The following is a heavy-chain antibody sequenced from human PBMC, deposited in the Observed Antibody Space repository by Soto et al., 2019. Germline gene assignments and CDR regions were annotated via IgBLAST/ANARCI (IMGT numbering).Heavy chain of an antibody. D-gene: IGHD3-10*01. CDR1: CVYFSGYY. V-gene: IGHV4-34*01. Sequence: SETQSVTYAFECVYFSGYYWSLIRQPAGKGPEWIGEINRFRSTNYNPSLKLRVTIAVDTAKNHLSLYLSSVTDADMTVYYCARATIEWGQGTLVTVSS. CDR3: ARATIE. J-gene: IGHJ4*02. CDR2: INRFRST.